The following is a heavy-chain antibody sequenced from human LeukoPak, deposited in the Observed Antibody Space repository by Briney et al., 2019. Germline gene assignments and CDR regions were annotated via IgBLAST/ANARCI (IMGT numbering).Heavy chain of an antibody. CDR2: ISSSSSYI. Sequence: PGGSLRLSCAASGFTFSSYSMNWVRQAPGKGLEWVSSISSSSSYIYYADSVKGRFTISRDNAKNSLYLQMNSLRAEDTALYYCAKDRGSLAVAAQDYWGQGTLVTVSS. D-gene: IGHD6-13*01. CDR3: AKDRGSLAVAAQDY. V-gene: IGHV3-21*04. CDR1: GFTFSSYS. J-gene: IGHJ4*02.